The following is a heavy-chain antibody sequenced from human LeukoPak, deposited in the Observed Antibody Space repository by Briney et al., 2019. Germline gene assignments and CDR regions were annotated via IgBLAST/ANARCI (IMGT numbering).Heavy chain of an antibody. V-gene: IGHV4-39*01. D-gene: IGHD3-9*01. CDR2: IYYSGKT. CDR3: VKEEMGTFHFEK. Sequence: PSETLSLTCTVSGGSISRSSYYWGWIRQPPGKGLEWIGSIYYSGKTYYNPCLKRRATISVDTSKNQFFLKLSSVTAADTAVYYCVKEEMGTFHFEKWGQGTLVTVSS. CDR1: GGSISRSSYY. J-gene: IGHJ4*02.